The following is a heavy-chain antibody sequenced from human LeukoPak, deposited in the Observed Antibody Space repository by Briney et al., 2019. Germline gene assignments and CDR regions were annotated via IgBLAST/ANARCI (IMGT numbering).Heavy chain of an antibody. J-gene: IGHJ2*01. D-gene: IGHD4-17*01. CDR2: IYYSGST. CDR3: ARRYGDYVNWYFDL. V-gene: IGHV4-59*01. CDR1: GGSISSYY. Sequence: SETLSFTCTVSGGSISSYYWSWIRQPPGKGLEWIGYIYYSGSTNYNPSLKSRVTISVDTSKNQFSLKLSSVTAADTAVYYRARRYGDYVNWYFDLRGRGTLVTVSS.